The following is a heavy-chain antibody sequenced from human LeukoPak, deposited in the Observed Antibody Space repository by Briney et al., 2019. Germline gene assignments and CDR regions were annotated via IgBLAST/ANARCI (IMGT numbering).Heavy chain of an antibody. D-gene: IGHD1-26*01. CDR1: GGSISSYY. J-gene: IGHJ3*02. CDR3: ARVRWGSYYSPRVHDAFDI. V-gene: IGHV4-59*01. Sequence: SETLSLTCTVSGGSISSYYWSWIRQPPGKGLEWIGYIYYSGSTTHNPSLKSRVTISVDTSKNQFSLKLSSVTAADTAVYYCARVRWGSYYSPRVHDAFDIWGQGTMVTVSS. CDR2: IYYSGST.